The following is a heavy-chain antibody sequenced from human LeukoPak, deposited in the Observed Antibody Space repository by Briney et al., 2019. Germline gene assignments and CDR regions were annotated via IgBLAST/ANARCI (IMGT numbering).Heavy chain of an antibody. CDR3: ARVSSSSSYYFDY. Sequence: DSVKGRFTISRDNAKNSLYLQMNSLRAEDTAVYYCARVSSSSSYYFDYWGQGTLVTVSS. J-gene: IGHJ4*02. V-gene: IGHV3-11*06. D-gene: IGHD6-13*01.